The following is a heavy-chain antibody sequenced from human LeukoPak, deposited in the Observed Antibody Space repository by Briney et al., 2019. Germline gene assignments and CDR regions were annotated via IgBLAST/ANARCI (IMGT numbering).Heavy chain of an antibody. Sequence: PSETLSLTCTVSGYSISSGYYWGWIRQPPGKGLEWIGSIYYSGSTYYNPSLKSRVTISVDTSKNQFSLKLSSVTAADTAVYYCAKEGYYGSGSFPDSWGQGTLVTVSS. V-gene: IGHV4-38-2*02. CDR2: IYYSGST. D-gene: IGHD3-10*01. CDR3: AKEGYYGSGSFPDS. J-gene: IGHJ4*02. CDR1: GYSISSGYY.